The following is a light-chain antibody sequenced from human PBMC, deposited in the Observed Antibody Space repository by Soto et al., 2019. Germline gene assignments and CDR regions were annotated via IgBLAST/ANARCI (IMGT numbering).Light chain of an antibody. CDR1: QSVNSF. CDR3: HHYVGSPWT. J-gene: IGKJ1*01. Sequence: EIVLTQSPGTLSLSPGERATLYCRASQSVNSFLAWFQQKPGQAPRLLIYGASNRATGIPDRFSGXXXXIXXTLTITRLEPEDFALYYCHHYVGSPWTFGQGTKVENK. V-gene: IGKV3-20*01. CDR2: GAS.